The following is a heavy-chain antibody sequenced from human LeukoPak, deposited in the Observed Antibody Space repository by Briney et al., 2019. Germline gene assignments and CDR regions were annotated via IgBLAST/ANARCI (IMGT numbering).Heavy chain of an antibody. CDR1: GFTFSNYA. D-gene: IGHD3-9*01. CDR2: ISGSGGST. J-gene: IGHJ4*02. V-gene: IGHV3-23*01. Sequence: GSLRLSCAASGFTFSNYAMSWVRQAAGRGLEWVSAISGSGGSTYYADFVKGRFTISRDNSKNTLYLQMNSLRAEDTAVYYCAKSNLYDIFTGYLLFDYWGQGTLVTVSS. CDR3: AKSNLYDIFTGYLLFDY.